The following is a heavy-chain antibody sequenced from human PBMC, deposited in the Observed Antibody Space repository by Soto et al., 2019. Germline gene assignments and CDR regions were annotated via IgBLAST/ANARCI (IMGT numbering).Heavy chain of an antibody. V-gene: IGHV4-39*01. D-gene: IGHD6-13*01. CDR1: GVSISGSDYY. J-gene: IGHJ4*02. CDR3: ARPDRLGTILYSSSWCFEF. CDR2: IYYTGST. Sequence: QLKLQESGPGLVKPSETLSLTCVVYGVSISGSDYYWSWIHQSPGKGLEWIGSIYYTGSTDYNPSLSSRVTISVVTSKNQLSLTRSSVHAADAAVYFCARPDRLGTILYSSSWCFEFWGQGTLVAVSS.